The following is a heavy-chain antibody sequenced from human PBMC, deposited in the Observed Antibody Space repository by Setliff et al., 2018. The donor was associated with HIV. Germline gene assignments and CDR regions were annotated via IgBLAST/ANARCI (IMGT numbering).Heavy chain of an antibody. V-gene: IGHV4-31*03. D-gene: IGHD2-8*01. CDR1: GGSFSSGGYY. Sequence: KASETLSLTCTVSGGSFSSGGYYWSWIRQHPGKGLEWIGYIYSSGSTYYNPSLKSRVSISVDMSKNQFSLKLSSVTAADTAVYYCASSMGSHDAFDIWGQGTMVTVSS. CDR3: ASSMGSHDAFDI. J-gene: IGHJ3*02. CDR2: IYSSGST.